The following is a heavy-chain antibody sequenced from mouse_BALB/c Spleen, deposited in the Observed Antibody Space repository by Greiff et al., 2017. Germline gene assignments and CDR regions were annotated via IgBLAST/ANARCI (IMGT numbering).Heavy chain of an antibody. CDR3: ARDYYGSSSYYAMDY. CDR1: GFTFSSFG. V-gene: IGHV5-17*02. D-gene: IGHD1-1*01. J-gene: IGHJ4*01. Sequence: EVQGVESGGGLVKPGGSLKLSCAASGFTFSSFGMHWVRQAPEKGLEWVAYISSGSSTIYYADTVKGRFTISRDNPKNTLFLQMTSLRSEDTAMYYCARDYYGSSSYYAMDYWGQGTSVTVSS. CDR2: ISSGSSTI.